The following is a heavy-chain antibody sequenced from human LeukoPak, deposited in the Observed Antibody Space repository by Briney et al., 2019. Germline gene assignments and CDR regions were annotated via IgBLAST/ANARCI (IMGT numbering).Heavy chain of an antibody. CDR1: VGSISSSSYY. D-gene: IGHD3-10*01. CDR3: AREVVSEALWFGERPLDY. V-gene: IGHV4-39*07. Sequence: SETLSLTCTVSVGSISSSSYYWGWIRQPPGKGLVWSGSIYYSGSTYYNPSLKSRVTISVDTSKNQFSLKLSSVTAADTAVYYCAREVVSEALWFGERPLDYWGQGTLVTVSA. J-gene: IGHJ4*02. CDR2: IYYSGST.